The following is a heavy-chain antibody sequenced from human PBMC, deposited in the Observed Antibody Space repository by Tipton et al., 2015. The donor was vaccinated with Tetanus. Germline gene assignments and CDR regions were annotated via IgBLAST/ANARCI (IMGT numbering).Heavy chain of an antibody. CDR2: FYYSGST. J-gene: IGHJ5*02. CDR1: GDSISGYY. Sequence: TLSLTCTVSGDSISGYYWNWIRQPPGKGLEWIGYFYYSGSTNYNPSLKSRVTISVDTSRSQFSLRLKSVTPADTAMYYCARDHRLSASYAGWFDPWGQGTLVTVSS. V-gene: IGHV4-59*01. CDR3: ARDHRLSASYAGWFDP. D-gene: IGHD2-8*01.